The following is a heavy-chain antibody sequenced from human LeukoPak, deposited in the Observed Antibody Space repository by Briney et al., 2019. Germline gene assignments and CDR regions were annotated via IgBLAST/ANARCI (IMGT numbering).Heavy chain of an antibody. CDR1: GYTFTSYD. Sequence: ASVTVSCKASGYTFTSYDINWVRQAPGQGSEWMGWMNPNSGNTVYAQKFQGRVTMTRNTSISTAYMELSSLRSEDTAVYYCARGRIQLWLYYYYYYMDVGGKGTTVTIS. V-gene: IGHV1-8*01. CDR3: ARGRIQLWLYYYYYYMDV. CDR2: MNPNSGNT. D-gene: IGHD5-18*01. J-gene: IGHJ6*03.